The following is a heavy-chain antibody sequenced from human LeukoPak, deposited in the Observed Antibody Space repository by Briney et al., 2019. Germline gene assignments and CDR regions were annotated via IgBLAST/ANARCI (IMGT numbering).Heavy chain of an antibody. CDR3: ARDSYDASGYYWEY. V-gene: IGHV4-59*01. D-gene: IGHD3-22*01. CDR2: IYYSGST. Sequence: SETLSLACTVSGGSISSYYWSWIRQPPGKGLEWIGYIYYSGSTNYNPSLKSRVTISVDTSKNQFPLKLSSVTAADTAVYYCARDSYDASGYYWEYWGQGTLVTVSS. J-gene: IGHJ4*02. CDR1: GGSISSYY.